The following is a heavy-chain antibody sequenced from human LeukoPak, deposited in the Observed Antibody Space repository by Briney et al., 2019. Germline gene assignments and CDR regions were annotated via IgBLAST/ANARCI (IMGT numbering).Heavy chain of an antibody. V-gene: IGHV1-8*01. CDR2: MNPNSGNT. J-gene: IGHJ6*02. D-gene: IGHD3-10*01. CDR1: GYTFTSYD. CDR3: ARTGGGEGYYYGMDV. Sequence: ASVKVSCKASGYTFTSYDMNWVRQATGQGLEWMGWMNPNSGNTGYAQKFQGRVTMTRNTSISTAYMELSSLRSEDTAVYYCARTGGGEGYYYGMDVWGQGTTVTVSS.